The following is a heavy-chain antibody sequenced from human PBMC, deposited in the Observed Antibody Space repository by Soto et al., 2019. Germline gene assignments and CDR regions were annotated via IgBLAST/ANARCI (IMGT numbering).Heavy chain of an antibody. Sequence: PGESLKISCAASGFTFSSYSMNWVRQAPGKGLEWVSSISSSSSYIYYADSVKGRFTISRDNAKNSLYLQMNSLRAEDTAVYYCAREGDYVWGSYRSPAAFDYWGQGTLVTVSS. J-gene: IGHJ4*02. V-gene: IGHV3-21*01. D-gene: IGHD3-16*02. CDR2: ISSSSSYI. CDR1: GFTFSSYS. CDR3: AREGDYVWGSYRSPAAFDY.